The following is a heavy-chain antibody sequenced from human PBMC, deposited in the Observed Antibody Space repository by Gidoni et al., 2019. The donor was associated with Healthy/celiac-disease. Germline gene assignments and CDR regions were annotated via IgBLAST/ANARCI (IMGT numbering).Heavy chain of an antibody. CDR2: ISYDGSNK. D-gene: IGHD2-2*01. J-gene: IGHJ6*03. CDR3: AKVREECSSTSCYLLYYYYYYMDV. V-gene: IGHV3-30*18. Sequence: QVQLVESGGGVVQPGRSLRLSCAASGFTFSSYGMHWVRQAPGKGLEWVAVISYDGSNKYYADSVKGRFTISRDNSKNTLYLQMNSLRAEDTAVYYCAKVREECSSTSCYLLYYYYYYMDVWGKGTTVTVSS. CDR1: GFTFSSYG.